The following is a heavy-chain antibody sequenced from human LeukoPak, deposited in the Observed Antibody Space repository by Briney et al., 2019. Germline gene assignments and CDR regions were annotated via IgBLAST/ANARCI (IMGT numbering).Heavy chain of an antibody. Sequence: ASVKVSCKASGYTFTGYYMHWVRQAPGQGLEWMGWINPNSGGTNYAQKFQGRVTMTRDTSISTAYMELSRLRSDDTAVYYCARPRRYCSGGSCYYFDYWGQGTLVTVSS. CDR2: INPNSGGT. CDR1: GYTFTGYY. CDR3: ARPRRYCSGGSCYYFDY. J-gene: IGHJ4*02. V-gene: IGHV1-2*02. D-gene: IGHD2-15*01.